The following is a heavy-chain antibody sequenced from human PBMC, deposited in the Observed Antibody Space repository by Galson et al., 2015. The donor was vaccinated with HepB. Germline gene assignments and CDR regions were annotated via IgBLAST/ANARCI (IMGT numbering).Heavy chain of an antibody. J-gene: IGHJ6*02. D-gene: IGHD3-10*01. Sequence: SLRLSCAASGFTFSSYAMAWVRQAPGKGLEWVSAISGSGGSTYYADSVKGRFTISRDDSKNTLYLQMNSLRADDTAVYYCAKGEWGSGSYLSPYYYYGMDVWGQGTTVTVSS. CDR1: GFTFSSYA. CDR2: ISGSGGST. CDR3: AKGEWGSGSYLSPYYYYGMDV. V-gene: IGHV3-23*01.